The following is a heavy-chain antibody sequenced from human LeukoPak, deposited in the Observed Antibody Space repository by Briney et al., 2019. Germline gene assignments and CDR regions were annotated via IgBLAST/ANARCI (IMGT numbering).Heavy chain of an antibody. CDR2: ISSSSSYI. CDR1: GFTFSSYS. CDR3: AKDRTGWWFGELLYWAFDY. Sequence: GGSLRLSCAASGFTFSSYSMNWGRQAPGKGLEWVSSISSSSSYIYYADPGKGRFTTSRDNSNNPLYLQMNSLRAEDTAVYYRAKDRTGWWFGELLYWAFDYWGQGTLVTVSS. D-gene: IGHD3-10*01. J-gene: IGHJ4*02. V-gene: IGHV3-21*01.